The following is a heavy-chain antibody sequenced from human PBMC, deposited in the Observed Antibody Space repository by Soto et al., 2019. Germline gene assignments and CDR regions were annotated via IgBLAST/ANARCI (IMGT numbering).Heavy chain of an antibody. D-gene: IGHD3-10*01. CDR3: AKKSGFKYYYGSGTSTEFDY. Sequence: GGSLRLSCAASGFTFSSYAMSWVRQAPGKGLEWVSAISGSGGSTYYADSVKGRFTISRDSSKNTLYLQMNSLRAEDTAVYYCAKKSGFKYYYGSGTSTEFDYWGQGNLVTVSS. CDR2: ISGSGGST. J-gene: IGHJ4*02. V-gene: IGHV3-23*01. CDR1: GFTFSSYA.